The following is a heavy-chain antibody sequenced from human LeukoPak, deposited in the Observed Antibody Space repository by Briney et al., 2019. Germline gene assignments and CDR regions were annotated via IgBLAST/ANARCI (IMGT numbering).Heavy chain of an antibody. CDR2: IIPIFGTA. V-gene: IGHV1-69*06. Sequence: ASVKVSCKASGGTFSSYAISWVRQAPGQGLEWMGGIIPIFGTANYAQKFQGRVTMTEDTSTDTAYMELSSLRSEDTAVYYCATGGGSSWSGPFDYWGQGTLVTVSS. D-gene: IGHD6-13*01. J-gene: IGHJ4*02. CDR1: GGTFSSYA. CDR3: ATGGGSSWSGPFDY.